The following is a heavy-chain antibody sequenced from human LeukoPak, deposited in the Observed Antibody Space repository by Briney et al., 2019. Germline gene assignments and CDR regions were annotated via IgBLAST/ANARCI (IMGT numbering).Heavy chain of an antibody. V-gene: IGHV3-23*01. Sequence: TGRSLRLSCAASGFTFSSYALSWVRQAPGKGLECVSSITASGGSTYYADSVKGRFTISRDNSKNTLSLQMNSLRAEDTAIYYCAKSLWQQLIQRTTLDYWGLGTLVTVSS. J-gene: IGHJ4*02. D-gene: IGHD6-13*01. CDR1: GFTFSSYA. CDR3: AKSLWQQLIQRTTLDY. CDR2: ITASGGST.